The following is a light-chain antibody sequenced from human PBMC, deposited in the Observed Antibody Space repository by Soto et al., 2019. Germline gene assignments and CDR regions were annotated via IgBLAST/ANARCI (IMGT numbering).Light chain of an antibody. V-gene: IGKV1-27*01. J-gene: IGKJ5*01. CDR1: QDISVY. Sequence: DIQMTQSPSSLSASVGDRVTITCRASQDISVYLAWYQQKPGKVPKLLIYSASTLQSGVPSRFSGSGSGTDLALTISSLQREDVATYYCQKFNTAPLTFGQGTRLEI. CDR2: SAS. CDR3: QKFNTAPLT.